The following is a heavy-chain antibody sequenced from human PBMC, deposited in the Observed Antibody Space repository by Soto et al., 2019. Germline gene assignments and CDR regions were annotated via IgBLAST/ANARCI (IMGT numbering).Heavy chain of an antibody. V-gene: IGHV3-21*01. CDR1: GFTFSSYS. Sequence: PGGSLRLSCAASGFTFSSYSMNWVRQAPGKGLEWVSSISSSSSYIYYADSVKGRFTISRDNAKNSLYLQMNSLRAEDTAVYYCARDYCSVGSCYFKDAFDISGQGTMLTVSS. J-gene: IGHJ3*02. D-gene: IGHD2-15*01. CDR3: ARDYCSVGSCYFKDAFDI. CDR2: ISSSSSYI.